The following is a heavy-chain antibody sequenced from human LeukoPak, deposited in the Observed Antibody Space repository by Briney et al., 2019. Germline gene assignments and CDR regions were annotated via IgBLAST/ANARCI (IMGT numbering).Heavy chain of an antibody. CDR3: ARDTGYCSSTSCSYGVYFDY. CDR1: GDSITSSTYY. V-gene: IGHV4-39*07. J-gene: IGHJ4*02. Sequence: SETLSLTCTVSGDSITSSTYYWGWIRQTPGKGLEWIGSIYYSGTTYYNPSLKSRVTISVDTSKNQFSLKLSSVTAADTAVYYCARDTGYCSSTSCSYGVYFDYWGQGTLVTVSS. CDR2: IYYSGTT. D-gene: IGHD2-2*03.